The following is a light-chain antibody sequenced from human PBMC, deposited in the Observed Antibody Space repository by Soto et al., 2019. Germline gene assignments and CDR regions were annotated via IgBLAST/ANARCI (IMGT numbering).Light chain of an antibody. V-gene: IGKV3-15*01. Sequence: MTQSPSTLSASVGDRVTITCRASQSISSWLAWYQQKPGQAPRLLIYGASTRATDIPDRFSGSGSGTEFTLTISSLQSEDFAVYYCQHYNNWIGTFGGGTKVDIK. J-gene: IGKJ4*01. CDR1: QSISSW. CDR3: QHYNNWIGT. CDR2: GAS.